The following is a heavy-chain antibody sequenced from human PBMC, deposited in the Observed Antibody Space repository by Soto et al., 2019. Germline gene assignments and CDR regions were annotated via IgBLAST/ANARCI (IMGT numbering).Heavy chain of an antibody. CDR2: IYYSGTT. D-gene: IGHD3-16*01. Sequence: QVRLQESGPGLVKPSQTLSLTCNVSGVSITDGDYYWSWLLQPPGKGLEWIGYIYYSGTTHYNPSVESRITVSVDLSKNQFSLRRTSVTAADTAVYYGARGGRGFLGGWFDPWGQGTLVTVS. CDR1: GVSITDGDYY. V-gene: IGHV4-30-4*01. J-gene: IGHJ5*02. CDR3: ARGGRGFLGGWFDP.